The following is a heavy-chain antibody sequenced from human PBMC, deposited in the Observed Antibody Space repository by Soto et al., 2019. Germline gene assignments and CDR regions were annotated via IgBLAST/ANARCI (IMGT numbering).Heavy chain of an antibody. CDR2: IYPGDSDT. CDR1: GYSFTSYW. Sequence: GESLKISCKGSGYSFTSYWIGWVRQMPGKGLEWMGIIYPGDSDTRYSPSFQGQVTISADKSISTAYLQWSSLKASDTAMYYCARIPGIAAAGPSSNYYYYMDVWGKGTTVTVSS. CDR3: ARIPGIAAAGPSSNYYYYMDV. J-gene: IGHJ6*03. V-gene: IGHV5-51*01. D-gene: IGHD6-13*01.